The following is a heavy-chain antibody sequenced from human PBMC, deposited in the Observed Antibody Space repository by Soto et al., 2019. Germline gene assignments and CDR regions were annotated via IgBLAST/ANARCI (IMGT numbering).Heavy chain of an antibody. CDR1: GFSFTTYV. J-gene: IGHJ3*02. CDR2: ISHDGSYK. Sequence: LRLSCAASGFSFTTYVMHWVRQAPGKGLEWVAVISHDGSYKYYGDAVKGRFTISRDTSKNAVYLEMNSLRPEDTAVYYCAKGLLAIVGTTLPRDAFNIWGQGTMVTVSS. CDR3: AKGLLAIVGTTLPRDAFNI. D-gene: IGHD1-26*01. V-gene: IGHV3-30*18.